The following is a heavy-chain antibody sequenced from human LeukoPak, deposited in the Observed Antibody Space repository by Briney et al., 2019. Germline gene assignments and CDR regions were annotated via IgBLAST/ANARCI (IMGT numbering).Heavy chain of an antibody. J-gene: IGHJ4*02. CDR1: GFTFSSYA. CDR2: ISGSGGST. Sequence: AGGSLRLSCAASGFTFSSYAMSWVRQAPGKGLEWVSAISGSGGSTYYADSVKGRFTISRDNSKNTLYLQMNSLRAEDTAVYYCAKGSYDFWSGYARYFDYWGQGTLVTVSS. CDR3: AKGSYDFWSGYARYFDY. D-gene: IGHD3-3*01. V-gene: IGHV3-23*01.